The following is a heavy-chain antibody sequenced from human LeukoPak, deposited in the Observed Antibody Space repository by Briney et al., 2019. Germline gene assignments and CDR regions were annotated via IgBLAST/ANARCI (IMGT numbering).Heavy chain of an antibody. CDR2: IYSCGTT. V-gene: IGHV3-66*03. Sequence: GGSLRLSCAASGFTVYSNYMTWVRQAPGKGLEWVSVIYSCGTTYYAASVKGRLTISRDNARNSLYLQMNSLRAEDTAVYYCARVWSTVTPSAFDIWGQGTMVTVSS. CDR1: GFTVYSNY. CDR3: ARVWSTVTPSAFDI. J-gene: IGHJ3*02. D-gene: IGHD4-17*01.